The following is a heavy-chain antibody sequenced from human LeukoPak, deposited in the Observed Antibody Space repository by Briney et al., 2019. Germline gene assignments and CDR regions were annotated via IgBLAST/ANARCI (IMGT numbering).Heavy chain of an antibody. Sequence: GGSLRLSCAASGFTVSSNYMSWVRQAPGKGLEWVSVIYSGGSTYYADSVKGRFTISRDNSKNTLYLQMNSLRAEDTAVYYCARSAAASRMDVWGKGTTVTVSS. CDR1: GFTVSSNY. CDR3: ARSAAASRMDV. J-gene: IGHJ6*04. V-gene: IGHV3-53*01. CDR2: IYSGGST. D-gene: IGHD6-13*01.